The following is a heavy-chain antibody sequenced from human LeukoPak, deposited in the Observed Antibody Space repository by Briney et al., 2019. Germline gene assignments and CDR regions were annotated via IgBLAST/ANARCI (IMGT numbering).Heavy chain of an antibody. V-gene: IGHV3-30*02. J-gene: IGHJ4*02. CDR3: AKDKGPIAAVYYFDY. CDR2: IRYDGSNK. D-gene: IGHD6-13*01. CDR1: GFTFSSYG. Sequence: GGSLRLSCAASGFTFSSYGMHWVRQAPGKGLEWVAFIRYDGSNKYYADSVKGRFTISRDNSKNTLYLQMNSLRAADTAVYYCAKDKGPIAAVYYFDYWGQGTLVTVSS.